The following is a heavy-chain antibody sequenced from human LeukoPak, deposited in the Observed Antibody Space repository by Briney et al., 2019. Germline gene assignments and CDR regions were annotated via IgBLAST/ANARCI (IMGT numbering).Heavy chain of an antibody. CDR3: AKVTAVASTGALDY. Sequence: GRSLRLSCAASGFTFSSYWIHWVRQAAGTGLVWVSRINSDGSSTTYADSVKDRFTISRDNAKNTLYLQMNSLRADDTAVYYCAKVTAVASTGALDYWGQGTLVTVSS. CDR2: INSDGSST. J-gene: IGHJ4*02. CDR1: GFTFSSYW. V-gene: IGHV3-74*01. D-gene: IGHD6-19*01.